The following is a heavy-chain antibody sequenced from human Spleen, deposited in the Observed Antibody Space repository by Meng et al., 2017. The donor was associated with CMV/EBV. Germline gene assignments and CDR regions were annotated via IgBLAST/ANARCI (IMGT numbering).Heavy chain of an antibody. J-gene: IGHJ6*02. CDR1: GFTFNSYW. CDR3: ARELGGYSHGNNSGYHYYGMDV. CDR2: IEQDGSEE. D-gene: IGHD5-18*01. Sequence: GESLKISCAASGFTFNSYWMSWVRQAPGQGLEWVANIEQDGSEEYYVDSVRGRFAISRDNAKNSLYLLMDSLRAEDTAVYFCARELGGYSHGNNSGYHYYGMDVWGQGTTVTVSS. V-gene: IGHV3-7*01.